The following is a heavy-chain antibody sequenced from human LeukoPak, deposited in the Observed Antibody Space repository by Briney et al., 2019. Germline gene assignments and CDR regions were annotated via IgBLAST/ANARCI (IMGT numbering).Heavy chain of an antibody. CDR3: ARRALWFGEYYFDY. CDR2: ISAYNGNT. V-gene: IGHV1-18*01. D-gene: IGHD3-10*01. J-gene: IGHJ4*02. CDR1: GYTFTSYG. Sequence: GASVKVSCKASGYTFTSYGISWVRQAPGQGLEWMGWISAYNGNTNYAQKLQGRVTMTTDTSTSTAYMELRSLRSDDTVVYYCARRALWFGEYYFDYWGQGTLVTVSS.